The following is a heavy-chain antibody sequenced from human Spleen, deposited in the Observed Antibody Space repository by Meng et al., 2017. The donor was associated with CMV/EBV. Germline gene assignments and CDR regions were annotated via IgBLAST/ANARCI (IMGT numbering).Heavy chain of an antibody. V-gene: IGHV1-2*02. D-gene: IGHD6-6*01. CDR2: INSHSGVT. Sequence: ASVKVSCKASGYTFTGYYMHWVRQAPGQGLEWMGWINSHSGVTNYAQKFQGRVTMTRDASINTAYMALSRLRSDDTAVYYCARFSSYYYGMDVWGQGTTVTVSS. CDR1: GYTFTGYY. J-gene: IGHJ6*02. CDR3: ARFSSYYYGMDV.